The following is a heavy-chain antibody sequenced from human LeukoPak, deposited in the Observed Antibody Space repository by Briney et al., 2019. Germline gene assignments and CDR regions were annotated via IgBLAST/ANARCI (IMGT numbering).Heavy chain of an antibody. CDR1: GYTFTYYY. Sequence: ASVKVSCKASGYTFTYYYMHWVRQAPGQGLEWTGIINPSGGSTSYAQKFQGRVTMTRDTSTSTVYMELSSLRSEDTAVYYCARKTGGSYRLDYWGQGTLVTVSS. CDR2: INPSGGST. V-gene: IGHV1-46*01. D-gene: IGHD1-26*01. J-gene: IGHJ4*02. CDR3: ARKTGGSYRLDY.